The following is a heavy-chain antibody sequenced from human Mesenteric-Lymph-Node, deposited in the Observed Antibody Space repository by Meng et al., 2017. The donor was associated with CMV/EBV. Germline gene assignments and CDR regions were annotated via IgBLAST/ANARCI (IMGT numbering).Heavy chain of an antibody. J-gene: IGHJ6*02. D-gene: IGHD2-8*01. Sequence: ASVKVSCKASIDTFSSLAFAWVRQAPGEGLEWMGYISVYNGNTFYAQKFQGRLTLTTDTSTSTAYMELRSLTSDDTAVYYCARDRVLMVYASSGGGGMDVWGQGTTVTVSS. CDR1: IDTFSSLA. CDR2: ISVYNGNT. V-gene: IGHV1-18*01. CDR3: ARDRVLMVYASSGGGGMDV.